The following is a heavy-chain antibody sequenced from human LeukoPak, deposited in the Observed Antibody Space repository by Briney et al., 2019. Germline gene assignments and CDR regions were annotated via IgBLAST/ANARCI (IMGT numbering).Heavy chain of an antibody. V-gene: IGHV3-48*04. CDR2: ISSSSSTI. CDR3: AREVNRLGDAFDI. J-gene: IGHJ3*02. CDR1: GFTFSSYS. Sequence: PGGSLRLSCAASGFTFSSYSMNWVRQAPGKGLEWVSYISSSSSTIYYADSVKGRFTISRDNAKNSLYLQMNSLRAEDTAVYYCAREVNRLGDAFDIWGQGTMVTVSS. D-gene: IGHD5-12*01.